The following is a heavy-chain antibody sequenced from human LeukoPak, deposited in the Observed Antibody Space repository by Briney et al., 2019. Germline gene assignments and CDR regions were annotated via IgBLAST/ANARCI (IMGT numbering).Heavy chain of an antibody. CDR3: ARQLGYCSGGSCHGYAFDI. D-gene: IGHD2-15*01. CDR1: GYTFTTYG. J-gene: IGHJ3*02. Sequence: SVKVSCKASGYTFTTYGISWVRQAPGQGLEWMGGIIPIFGTANYAQKFQGRVTITADKSTSTAYMELSSLRSEDTAVYYCARQLGYCSGGSCHGYAFDIWGQGTMVTVSS. CDR2: IIPIFGTA. V-gene: IGHV1-69*06.